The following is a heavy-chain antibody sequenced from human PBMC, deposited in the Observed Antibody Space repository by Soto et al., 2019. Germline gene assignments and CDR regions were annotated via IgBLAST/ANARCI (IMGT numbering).Heavy chain of an antibody. D-gene: IGHD3-3*01. CDR2: INHSGST. CDR3: ARGRLRFLEWAPRAFDI. Sequence: SETLSLTCAVYGGSFSGYYWSWIRQPPGKGLEWIGEINHSGSTNYNPSLKSRVTISVDTSKNQFSLKLSSVTAADTAVYYCARGRLRFLEWAPRAFDIWGQGTMVTVSS. J-gene: IGHJ3*02. CDR1: GGSFSGYY. V-gene: IGHV4-34*01.